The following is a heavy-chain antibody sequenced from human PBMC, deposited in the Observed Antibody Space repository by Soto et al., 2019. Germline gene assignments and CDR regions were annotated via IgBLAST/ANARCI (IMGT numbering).Heavy chain of an antibody. D-gene: IGHD6-13*01. CDR1: GGSISSSSYY. J-gene: IGHJ4*02. Sequence: PSETLSLTCTVSGGSISSSSYYWGWIRQPPGKGLEWIGSIYYSGSTYYNPSLKSRVTISVDTSKNQFSLKLSSVTAADTAVYYCARHYSIAAADYYFDYWGQGTLVTVSS. CDR2: IYYSGST. V-gene: IGHV4-39*01. CDR3: ARHYSIAAADYYFDY.